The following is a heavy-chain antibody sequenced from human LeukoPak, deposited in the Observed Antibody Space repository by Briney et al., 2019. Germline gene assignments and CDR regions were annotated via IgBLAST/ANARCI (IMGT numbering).Heavy chain of an antibody. Sequence: SETLSLTCAVYGGSFSGYYWSWIRQPPGKGLEWIGEINHSGSTNYNPSLKSRVTISVDTSKNQFSLKLSSVTAADTAVYYCARELGASHLFYSYGDCFDYWGQGTLVTVSS. CDR2: INHSGST. V-gene: IGHV4-34*01. CDR3: ARELGASHLFYSYGDCFDY. D-gene: IGHD5-18*01. J-gene: IGHJ4*02. CDR1: GGSFSGYY.